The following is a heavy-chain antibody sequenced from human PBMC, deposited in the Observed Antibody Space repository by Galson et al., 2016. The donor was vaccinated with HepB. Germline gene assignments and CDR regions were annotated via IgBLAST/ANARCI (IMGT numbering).Heavy chain of an antibody. CDR1: GDSINNGSHY. J-gene: IGHJ6*04. CDR3: ARDDGLYCSDIGSCRGMDV. CDR2: VYRSGTT. Sequence: TLSLTCSVSGDSINNGSHYWSWVRQPAGKGLEWVGRVYRSGTTSYNPSLKSRVTISIDTTKNQFSLKLTSVTPANTAVYFCARDDGLYCSDIGSCRGMDVWGKGTTVIVSS. V-gene: IGHV4-61*02. D-gene: IGHD2-15*01.